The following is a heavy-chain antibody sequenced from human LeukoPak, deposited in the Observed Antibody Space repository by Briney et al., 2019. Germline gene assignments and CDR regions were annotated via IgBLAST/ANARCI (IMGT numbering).Heavy chain of an antibody. Sequence: GSLRLSCAASGFTFSSYAMSWVRQAPGKGLEWIGEINQGGTTNYNPSLRSRVTILIDTSRNQFSLRLSSVTAADTAVYYCARGRLFSGYRGNVGHEDFDYWGQGSLVTVSS. CDR1: GFTFSSYA. D-gene: IGHD5-12*01. CDR3: ARGRLFSGYRGNVGHEDFDY. CDR2: INQGGTT. J-gene: IGHJ4*02. V-gene: IGHV4-34*01.